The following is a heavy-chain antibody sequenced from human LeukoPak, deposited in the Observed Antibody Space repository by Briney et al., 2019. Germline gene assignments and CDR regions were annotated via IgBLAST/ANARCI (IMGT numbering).Heavy chain of an antibody. Sequence: SVKVSCKASGGTFSSYTISWVRQAPGQGLEWMGRIIPILGIANYAQKFQGRVTITADKSTSTAYMELSSLRSEDTAVYYCARVPCSSTSCYRYYYCMDVWGKGTTVTVSS. CDR2: IIPILGIA. V-gene: IGHV1-69*02. CDR3: ARVPCSSTSCYRYYYCMDV. D-gene: IGHD2-2*01. J-gene: IGHJ6*03. CDR1: GGTFSSYT.